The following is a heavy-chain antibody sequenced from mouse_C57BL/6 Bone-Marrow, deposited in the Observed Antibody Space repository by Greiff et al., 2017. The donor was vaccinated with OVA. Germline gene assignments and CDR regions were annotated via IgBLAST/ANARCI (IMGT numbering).Heavy chain of an antibody. D-gene: IGHD1-1*01. J-gene: IGHJ4*01. Sequence: EVQLQESGPGLVKPSQSLSLTCSVTGYSITSGYYWNWIRQFPDNKLEWMGYISYDGSNNYNPSLKNRISITRDTSKNQFFLKLNSVTTEDTATYYCSTVDYWGQGTSVTVSS. CDR3: STVDY. CDR1: GYSITSGYY. V-gene: IGHV3-6*01. CDR2: ISYDGSN.